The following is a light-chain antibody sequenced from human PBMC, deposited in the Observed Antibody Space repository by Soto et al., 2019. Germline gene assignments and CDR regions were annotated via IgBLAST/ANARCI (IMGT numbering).Light chain of an antibody. CDR3: MQPLENFRT. V-gene: IGKV2-28*01. Sequence: IVMTQSPLSLSVTPGEAAATSCMSIARLLHKNGYNYVDGYMQKPGQSPQLLIYLGSNRASGVPDRFSGSGSDTYFTLEISRVEADDVGVYYCMQPLENFRTFGQGTKVDI. J-gene: IGKJ1*01. CDR1: ARLLHKNGYNY. CDR2: LGS.